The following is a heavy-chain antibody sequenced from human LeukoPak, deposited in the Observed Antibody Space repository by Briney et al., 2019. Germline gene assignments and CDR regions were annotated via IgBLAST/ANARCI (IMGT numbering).Heavy chain of an antibody. CDR2: ISGSGDRT. Sequence: GGSLRLSCAASAFTFSTYAMSWVRQAPGKGLEWVSVISGSGDRTFYADSVMGRFTISRDNSKNTLYLQMNSLRAEDTAVYYCARGTKQPHLYDSSGYYLDYWGQGTLVTVSS. J-gene: IGHJ4*02. V-gene: IGHV3-23*01. D-gene: IGHD3-22*01. CDR3: ARGTKQPHLYDSSGYYLDY. CDR1: AFTFSTYA.